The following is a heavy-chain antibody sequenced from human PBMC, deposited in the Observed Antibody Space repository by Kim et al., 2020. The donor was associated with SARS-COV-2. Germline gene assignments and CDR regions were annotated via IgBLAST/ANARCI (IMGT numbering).Heavy chain of an antibody. CDR2: INPNSGGT. V-gene: IGHV1-2*02. Sequence: ASVKVSCKASGYTFTGYYMHWVRQAPGQGLEWMGWINPNSGGTNYAQKFQGRVTMTRYTSISTAYMELSRLRSDDTAVYYCARWARTPGAGYSYGFDYWGQGTLVTVSS. CDR3: ARWARTPGAGYSYGFDY. J-gene: IGHJ4*02. CDR1: GYTFTGYY. D-gene: IGHD5-18*01.